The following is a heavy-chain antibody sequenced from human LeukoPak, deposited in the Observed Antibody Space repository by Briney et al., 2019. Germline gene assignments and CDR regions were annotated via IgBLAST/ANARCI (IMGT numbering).Heavy chain of an antibody. D-gene: IGHD1-26*01. J-gene: IGHJ4*02. CDR3: ARTQAQSGSYRYYFGY. CDR2: IYYISNT. V-gene: IGHV4-61*08. Sequence: PSETLCLTCAVSGASVGSAGYYWSWIRQPPGGGLEWVGYIYYISNTNYNPSLKSRVTMAVDPSKNQFSLKLNSVTAADTAVYYCARTQAQSGSYRYYFGYWGQGTLVTVSS. CDR1: GASVGSAGYY.